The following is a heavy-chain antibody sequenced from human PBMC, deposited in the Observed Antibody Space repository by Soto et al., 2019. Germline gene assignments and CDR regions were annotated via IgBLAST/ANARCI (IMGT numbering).Heavy chain of an antibody. J-gene: IGHJ3*01. CDR2: ITGDGLTT. D-gene: IGHD3-3*01. Sequence: PGGSLRLSCAASGFTFSSYAMSWVRQAPGKGLDWVSTITGDGLTTYDADSVKGRFTISRDNSKSTLYLQLNSLRVDDTAVYYCAKDSGLPDFGIVMHAFDVWGQGTMVTVSS. CDR1: GFTFSSYA. V-gene: IGHV3-23*01. CDR3: AKDSGLPDFGIVMHAFDV.